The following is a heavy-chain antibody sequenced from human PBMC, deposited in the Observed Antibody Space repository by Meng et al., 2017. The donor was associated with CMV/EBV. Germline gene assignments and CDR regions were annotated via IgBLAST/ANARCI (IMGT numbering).Heavy chain of an antibody. J-gene: IGHJ6*02. CDR2: IIPIFGTA. D-gene: IGHD5-24*01. Sequence: AVKVSCKASGGTFSSSAISWVRQAPGQGLEWRGGIIPIFGTANYAQKFKGRVTITTDESTSTAYMELSSLRSEDTAVYYCASNGYTSGYYYSYGMDVWGQGTTVTVSS. V-gene: IGHV1-69*05. CDR3: ASNGYTSGYYYSYGMDV. CDR1: GGTFSSSA.